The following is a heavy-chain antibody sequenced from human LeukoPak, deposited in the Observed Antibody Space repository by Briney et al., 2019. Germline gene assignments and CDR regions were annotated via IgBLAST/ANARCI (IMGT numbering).Heavy chain of an antibody. D-gene: IGHD3-10*01. J-gene: IGHJ4*02. CDR2: ISSSGSST. CDR1: GFTFTAYY. V-gene: IGHV3-11*01. CDR3: ARGSSTLDY. Sequence: PGGSLRLSCAASGFTFTAYYMTWIRQAPGKGLEWVSYISSSGSSTKNADSVKGRFTISRDNAKNSVHLQMNSLRAEDTAVYYWARGSSTLDYWGQGTLVTVSS.